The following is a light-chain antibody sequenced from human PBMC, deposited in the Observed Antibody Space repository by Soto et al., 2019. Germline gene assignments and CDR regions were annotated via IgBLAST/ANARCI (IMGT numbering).Light chain of an antibody. Sequence: QSALTQPASVSGSPGQSITISCTGTSSDVGSYNFVSWYQHHPGKVPKLIIFDVNNRPSGISNRFSCSKSDNTASLTISGLQAEDEADYYCTSYTNSGTYILGTGTKLTVL. V-gene: IGLV2-14*03. CDR1: SSDVGSYNF. CDR2: DVN. J-gene: IGLJ1*01. CDR3: TSYTNSGTYI.